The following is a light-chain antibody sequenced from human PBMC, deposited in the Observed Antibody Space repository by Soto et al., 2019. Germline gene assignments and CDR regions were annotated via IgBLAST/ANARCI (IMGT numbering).Light chain of an antibody. Sequence: DIQMTQSPSTLSGSVGDRVTITCRASQTISSWLAWYQQKPGKAPKLLIYKASTLKSGVPSRFSGSRSATEFILTISSLQPDDFATYYCQHYNTCSWTEGPGNPVDI. J-gene: IGKJ1*01. CDR3: QHYNTCSWT. CDR2: KAS. CDR1: QTISSW. V-gene: IGKV1-5*03.